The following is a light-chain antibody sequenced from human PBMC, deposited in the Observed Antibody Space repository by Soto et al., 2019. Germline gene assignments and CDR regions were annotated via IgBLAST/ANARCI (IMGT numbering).Light chain of an antibody. Sequence: DIQMTPSPSTLSASVGDIVTITCRASQSITNWLAWYQQKPGKAPKLLIYKASGLESGVPSRFSGSGSGTEFTLTISSLQPDDFATYYCQKYNTYPLAFGQGTKVDIK. J-gene: IGKJ1*01. CDR3: QKYNTYPLA. CDR1: QSITNW. V-gene: IGKV1-5*03. CDR2: KAS.